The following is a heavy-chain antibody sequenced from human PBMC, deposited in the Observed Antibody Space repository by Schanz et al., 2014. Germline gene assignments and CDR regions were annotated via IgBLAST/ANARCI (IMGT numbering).Heavy chain of an antibody. V-gene: IGHV1-18*04. CDR2: IGGSDGNT. D-gene: IGHD1-26*01. Sequence: QVQLVQSGAEVKKSGASVKVSCKASGYTFTDYFMHWVRQAPGQGLEWMGWIGGSDGNTNFAQKFQGRVTMTTDTSTSTVYMELRSLTSDDSAVYYCARDRDQWDGNYLDYWGQGTLVTVSS. CDR1: GYTFTDYF. CDR3: ARDRDQWDGNYLDY. J-gene: IGHJ4*02.